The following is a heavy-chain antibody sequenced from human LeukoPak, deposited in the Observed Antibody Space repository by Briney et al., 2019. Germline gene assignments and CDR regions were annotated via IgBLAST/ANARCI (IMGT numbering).Heavy chain of an antibody. CDR1: GLTFSSYG. CDR3: AKDLGYCSSTSCHGAEYFQH. Sequence: GGSLRLSCAASGLTFSSYGMHWVRQAPGKGLEWMAVISYEGGNNDYADSMKGRFTISRDKSKHTLYLQMNRLRAEDTPVDYCAKDLGYCSSTSCHGAEYFQHWGQGTLVTVSS. V-gene: IGHV3-30*18. J-gene: IGHJ1*01. D-gene: IGHD2-2*01. CDR2: ISYEGGNN.